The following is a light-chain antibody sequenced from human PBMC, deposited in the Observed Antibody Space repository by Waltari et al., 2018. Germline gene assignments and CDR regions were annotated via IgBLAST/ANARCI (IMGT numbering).Light chain of an antibody. J-gene: IGKJ2*01. CDR2: ASS. Sequence: DIQLTQSPSSLSASVGDRVTITCRASQGITKSLAWYQQKAGKAPKLLLYASSILESGVPSRFSGSGSGTDHTLTISSLQPEDFATYYCQQYYTTLYTFGQGTRLEIK. V-gene: IGKV1-NL1*01. CDR1: QGITKS. CDR3: QQYYTTLYT.